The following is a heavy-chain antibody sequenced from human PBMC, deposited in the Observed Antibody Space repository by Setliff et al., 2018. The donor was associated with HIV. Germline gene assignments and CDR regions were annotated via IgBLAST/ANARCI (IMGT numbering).Heavy chain of an antibody. CDR1: GYTFNNYG. Sequence: ASVKVSCKASGYTFNNYGSSWVRQAPGQGLEWMGWINTHSGYTNYAQDVQGRVTVTMDTATSTAYMELRSLKSDDTAVDYCARGKTWLRFLDYWGQGTLVTVSS. CDR2: INTHSGYT. V-gene: IGHV1-18*01. D-gene: IGHD5-12*01. CDR3: ARGKTWLRFLDY. J-gene: IGHJ4*02.